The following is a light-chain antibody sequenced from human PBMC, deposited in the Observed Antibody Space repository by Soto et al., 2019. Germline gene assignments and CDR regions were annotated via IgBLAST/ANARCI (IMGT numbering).Light chain of an antibody. CDR2: GAS. V-gene: IGKV3D-15*01. CDR3: HHYSSWPPYT. J-gene: IGKJ2*01. CDR1: QSVSSD. Sequence: EIVMTQSPDTLSVSPGDRAALSCRTSQSVSSDLAWYQQKPGQAPRLLIYGASTRATGIPARFSGNGSGTEFTLTISSLQSEDFAVYYCHHYSSWPPYTFGQ.